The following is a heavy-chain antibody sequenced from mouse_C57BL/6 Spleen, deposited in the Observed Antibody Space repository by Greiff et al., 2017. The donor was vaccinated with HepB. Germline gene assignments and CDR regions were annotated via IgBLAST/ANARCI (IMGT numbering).Heavy chain of an antibody. CDR2: ISGGGGNT. CDR3: ARGDFYYYGSSPFAY. J-gene: IGHJ3*01. D-gene: IGHD1-1*01. Sequence: EVMLVESGGGLVKPGGSLKLSCAASGFTFSSYTMSWVRQTPEKRLEWVATISGGGGNTYYPDSVKGRFTISRDNAKNTLYLQMSSLRSEDTALYYCARGDFYYYGSSPFAYWGQGTLVTVSA. V-gene: IGHV5-9*01. CDR1: GFTFSSYT.